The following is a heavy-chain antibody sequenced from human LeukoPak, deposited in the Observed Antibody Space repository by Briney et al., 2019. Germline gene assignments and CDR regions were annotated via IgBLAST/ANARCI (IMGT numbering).Heavy chain of an antibody. CDR3: ARGPPTAQYFQH. CDR1: GYTFTTYD. CDR2: INPNSGNT. D-gene: IGHD1-1*01. J-gene: IGHJ1*01. V-gene: IGHV1-8*03. Sequence: ASVKVSCKASGYTFTTYDINWVRQATGQGLQWMGWINPNSGNTGYAQKFQGRITITRNTSTSTVNMELSSLRSEDTAVYYCARGPPTAQYFQHWGQGTLVTVSS.